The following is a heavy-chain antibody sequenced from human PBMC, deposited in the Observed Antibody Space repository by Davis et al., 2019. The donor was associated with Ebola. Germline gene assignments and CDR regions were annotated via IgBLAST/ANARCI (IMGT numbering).Heavy chain of an antibody. V-gene: IGHV1-69*04. CDR3: ARDSAFDSKGTYGMDV. J-gene: IGHJ6*02. CDR1: GYTFTSYG. D-gene: IGHD4-11*01. Sequence: SVKVSCKASGYTFTSYGISWVRQAPGHGLEWMGRIIPILGIANYAQKFQGRVTITADKSTSTAYMELSSLRSEDTAVYYCARDSAFDSKGTYGMDVWGQGTTVTVSS. CDR2: IIPILGIA.